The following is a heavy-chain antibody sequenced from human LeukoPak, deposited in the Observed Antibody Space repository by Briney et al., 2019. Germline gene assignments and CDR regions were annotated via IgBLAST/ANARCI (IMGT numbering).Heavy chain of an antibody. D-gene: IGHD5-24*01. J-gene: IGHJ3*02. CDR1: GFDFSRYV. CDR3: ARAGDGYNVYDAFDI. Sequence: GRSLRLSCAASGFDFSRYVIHWVHQGPGKWLEWVANIKQDGSEKYYVGSVKGRFTISRDNAKNSLYLQMDSLRAEDTAVYYCARAGDGYNVYDAFDIWGQGTMVTVSS. CDR2: IKQDGSEK. V-gene: IGHV3-7*03.